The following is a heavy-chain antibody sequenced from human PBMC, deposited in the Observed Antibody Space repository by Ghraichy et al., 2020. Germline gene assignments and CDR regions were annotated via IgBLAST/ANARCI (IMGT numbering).Heavy chain of an antibody. V-gene: IGHV3-11*01. CDR2: ISSGDSTI. CDR1: GFTFSDYY. D-gene: IGHD3-22*01. J-gene: IGHJ4*02. CDR3: ARDGASSGHYDY. Sequence: LSLTCAASGFTFSDYYMSWIRQTPGKGLEWVSYISSGDSTIYYADSVKGRFTISRDNAKNSLYLQMNSLRAEDTAVYYCARDGASSGHYDYWGQGTLVTVSS.